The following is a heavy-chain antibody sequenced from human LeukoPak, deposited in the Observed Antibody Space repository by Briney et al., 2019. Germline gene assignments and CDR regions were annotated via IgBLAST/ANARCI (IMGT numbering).Heavy chain of an antibody. CDR3: ARGGVVVAATWNWFDP. J-gene: IGHJ5*02. CDR2: INPSGGST. CDR1: GYTFASYY. V-gene: IGHV1-46*01. D-gene: IGHD2-15*01. Sequence: GASVKVSCKASGYTFASYYMHWVRQAPGQGLEWMGIINPSGGSTSYAQKFQGRVTMTRDTSTSTVYMELSSLRSEDTAVYYCARGGVVVAATWNWFDPWGQGTLVTVSS.